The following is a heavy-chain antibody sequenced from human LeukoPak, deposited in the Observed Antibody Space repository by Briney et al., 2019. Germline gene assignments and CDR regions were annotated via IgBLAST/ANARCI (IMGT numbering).Heavy chain of an antibody. D-gene: IGHD3-10*01. J-gene: IGHJ4*02. CDR2: INPSVGTT. V-gene: IGHV1-46*01. Sequence: ASVKVSCKASGYTLTNYYIHWVRQAPGQGLEWMGTINPSVGTTRSAKGRASLTRDTSTSTVYMALSTLRSEDTAVYYCARSVFPYYSGSGSPYNVDVRQNSYFDFWGQGTLVTFSS. CDR1: GYTLTNYY. CDR3: ARSVFPYYSGSGSPYNVDVRQNSYFDF.